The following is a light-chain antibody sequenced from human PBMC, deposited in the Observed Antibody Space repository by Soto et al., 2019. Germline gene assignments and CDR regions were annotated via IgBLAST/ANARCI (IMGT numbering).Light chain of an antibody. CDR1: SSDVGGYNY. J-gene: IGLJ7*01. Sequence: QSALTQPASVSGSPGQSITISCTGTSSDVGGYNYVSWYQQHPGKARKLMIYEVSNRPSGVSNRFSGSKSGNTASLTISGLQAEDEADYYCRSYTSSSTLEVFGGGTQLTVL. V-gene: IGLV2-14*01. CDR3: RSYTSSSTLEV. CDR2: EVS.